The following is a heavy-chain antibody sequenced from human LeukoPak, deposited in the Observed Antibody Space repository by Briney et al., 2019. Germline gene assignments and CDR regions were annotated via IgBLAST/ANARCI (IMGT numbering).Heavy chain of an antibody. J-gene: IGHJ6*02. CDR3: AKEMGDYIDYYYYSGVDV. V-gene: IGHV3-23*01. CDR2: ISGSGDSA. D-gene: IGHD4-11*01. Sequence: PGGSLRLSCAASGFIFTSFAMTWVRQAPGKGLEWVSSISGSGDSAYYAGSVKGRFTISRDNSKNEVYLQMSSLRAEDTAIYYCAKEMGDYIDYYYYSGVDVRGHWTTVTVSS. CDR1: GFIFTSFA.